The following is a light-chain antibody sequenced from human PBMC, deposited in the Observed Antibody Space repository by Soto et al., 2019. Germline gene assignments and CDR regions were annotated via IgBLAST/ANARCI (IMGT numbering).Light chain of an antibody. Sequence: EIVMTQSPATLSVSPGERATLSCRASQSVSSNLAWYQQKPGQAPRLLIYDTSNRATGIPARFSGSGSGTDFTLTISRLEPEDFAVYYCQQYSTSPPTFGGGTKVEIK. CDR2: DTS. V-gene: IGKV3D-15*01. CDR3: QQYSTSPPT. CDR1: QSVSSN. J-gene: IGKJ4*01.